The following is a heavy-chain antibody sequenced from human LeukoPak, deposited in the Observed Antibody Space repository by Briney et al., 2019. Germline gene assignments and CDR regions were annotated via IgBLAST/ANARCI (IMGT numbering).Heavy chain of an antibody. CDR2: ISGRGGST. V-gene: IGHV3-23*01. J-gene: IGHJ4*02. CDR3: AKDPGIAVATYYFDY. D-gene: IGHD6-19*01. Sequence: GGSLRLSCAASGFTFSSYAMSWVRQAPGKGLEWVSAISGRGGSTYYADSVKGRFTISRDNSKNTLYLQMNSLRAEDTAVYYCAKDPGIAVATYYFDYWGQGTLVTVSS. CDR1: GFTFSSYA.